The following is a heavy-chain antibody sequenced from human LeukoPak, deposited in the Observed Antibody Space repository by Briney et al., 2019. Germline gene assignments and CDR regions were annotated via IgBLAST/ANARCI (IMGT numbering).Heavy chain of an antibody. CDR2: IKNKGDGGTT. J-gene: IGHJ4*02. CDR1: GSTFNKAW. V-gene: IGHV3-15*01. D-gene: IGHD3-10*01. CDR3: TTSGTPFEY. Sequence: GGSLRLSCAASGSTFNKAWMSWVRLAPGKGLEWVGRIKNKGDGGTTDYAAPVKGRFTVSRDDSKSTLYPQMNSLKTEDTAVYYCTTSGTPFEYWGQGTLVTVSS.